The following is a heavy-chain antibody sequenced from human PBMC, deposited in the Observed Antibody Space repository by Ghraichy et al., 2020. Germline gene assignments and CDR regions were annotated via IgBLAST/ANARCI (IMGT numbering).Heavy chain of an antibody. CDR1: GFSFSSYG. Sequence: WGSLRLSCAASGFSFSSYGMHWVRQAPGKGLEWVAFTWYDGSKKYYADSVKGRFTISRDNSKNTLYLQMNSLRAEDTAVYYCARDRNGYFDYWGQGTLVTVSS. V-gene: IGHV3-33*01. CDR2: TWYDGSKK. J-gene: IGHJ4*02. CDR3: ARDRNGYFDY. D-gene: IGHD2-2*03.